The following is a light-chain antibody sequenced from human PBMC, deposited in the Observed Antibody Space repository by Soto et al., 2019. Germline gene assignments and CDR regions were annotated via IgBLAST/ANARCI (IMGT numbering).Light chain of an antibody. Sequence: QSALTQPASVSGSPGQSITISCTGTSSDVGAYNYVSWYQQHPGKAPKLMIFEVSDRPSGVSNRFSGSKPVNTASLTISGLQAEDEADYYCSSYTSSNTLVFGGGTKLTVL. CDR2: EVS. CDR3: SSYTSSNTLV. CDR1: SSDVGAYNY. J-gene: IGLJ2*01. V-gene: IGLV2-14*01.